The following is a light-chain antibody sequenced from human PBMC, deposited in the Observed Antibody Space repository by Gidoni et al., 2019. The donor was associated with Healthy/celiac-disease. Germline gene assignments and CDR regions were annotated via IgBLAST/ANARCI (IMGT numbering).Light chain of an antibody. J-gene: IGKJ4*01. CDR1: QSVSCN. Sequence: EIVMTQSPATLSVSPGDRATLSCRASQSVSCNFAWYQQKPGQAPRLLIYGAATRATGIPARFSGSGSGTEFTLTISSLQSEDFAVYYCQQYNNWPFTFGGGTKVEIK. V-gene: IGKV3-15*01. CDR2: GAA. CDR3: QQYNNWPFT.